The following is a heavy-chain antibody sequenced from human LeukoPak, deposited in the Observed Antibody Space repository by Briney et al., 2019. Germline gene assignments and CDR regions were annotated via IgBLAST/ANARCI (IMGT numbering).Heavy chain of an antibody. CDR3: ATGPPDSSGWPLADY. D-gene: IGHD6-19*01. CDR2: FDPEDGET. J-gene: IGHJ4*02. Sequence: VASVKVSCKVSGYTLTELSMHWVRQAPGKGLEWMGGFDPEDGETIYAQKFQGRVTMTEDTSTDTAYMELSSLRSEDTAVYYCATGPPDSSGWPLADYWGQGTLVTVSS. V-gene: IGHV1-24*01. CDR1: GYTLTELS.